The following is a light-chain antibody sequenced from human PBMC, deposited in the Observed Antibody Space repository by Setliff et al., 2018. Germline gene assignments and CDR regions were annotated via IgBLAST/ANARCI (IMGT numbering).Light chain of an antibody. CDR1: SSDIGAYNY. Sequence: QSVLTQPASVSGSPGQSITISCTGASSDIGAYNYVSWYQQYPRQAPKLIIYDVTKRPSGVSYRFSGFKSGNTASLTVSGLQAGDEADYFCASYAGANSYVVFGGGTK. J-gene: IGLJ2*01. CDR2: DVT. V-gene: IGLV2-14*03. CDR3: ASYAGANSYVV.